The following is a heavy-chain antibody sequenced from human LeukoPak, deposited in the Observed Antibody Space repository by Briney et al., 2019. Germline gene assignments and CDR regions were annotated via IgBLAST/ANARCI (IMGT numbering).Heavy chain of an antibody. CDR1: GGSNRSYY. J-gene: IGHJ4*02. D-gene: IGHD5-18*01. Sequence: PSETLSLTCTVSGGSNRSYYWSWIRQPPGKGLEWIGYIFYAGSTTYNPSLKSRVTLSIDTSKNQFSLKLNSVTAADTAVYYCASGERGYSYGPLDYWGQGTLVTVSS. V-gene: IGHV4-59*08. CDR3: ASGERGYSYGPLDY. CDR2: IFYAGST.